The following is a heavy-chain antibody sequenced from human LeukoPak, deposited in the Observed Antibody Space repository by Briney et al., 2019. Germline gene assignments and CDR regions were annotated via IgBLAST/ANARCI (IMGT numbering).Heavy chain of an antibody. CDR1: GFTFSSFA. V-gene: IGHV3-23*01. CDR3: AKEAYYDSSGSDY. Sequence: GGSLRLSCAASGFTFSSFAMSWVRQAPGRGLEWISGVSVSGATTNHADSVKGRFTISRDNSKNTLYLQMNSLRAEDTAVYYCAKEAYYDSSGSDYWGQGTLVTVSS. D-gene: IGHD3-22*01. CDR2: VSVSGATT. J-gene: IGHJ4*02.